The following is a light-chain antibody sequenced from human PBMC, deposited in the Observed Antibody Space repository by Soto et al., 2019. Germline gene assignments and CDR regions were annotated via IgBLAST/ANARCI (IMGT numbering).Light chain of an antibody. V-gene: IGKV3-15*01. Sequence: EIAMTQSPATLSVSPGDTGTLSCRASQSVSSNLAWYQQIPGQAPRLLIYGASTRATGVPARFSGSGSGTEFTLTIGSLQSEDFAVYYCQQYISWPRTFGQGTKLEIK. CDR3: QQYISWPRT. CDR2: GAS. J-gene: IGKJ2*01. CDR1: QSVSSN.